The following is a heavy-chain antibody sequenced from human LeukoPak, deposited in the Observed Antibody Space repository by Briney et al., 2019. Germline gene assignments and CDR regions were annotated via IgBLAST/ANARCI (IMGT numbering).Heavy chain of an antibody. D-gene: IGHD6-13*01. J-gene: IGHJ5*02. Sequence: HPGGSLRLSCAASGFTFSSYGMHWVRQAPGKGLEWVAFIRYDGSNKYYADSVKGRFTIFRDNSKNTLYLQMNSLRAEDTAVYYCAKDRISASGRGDWFDPWGQGTLVTVSS. CDR1: GFTFSSYG. V-gene: IGHV3-30*02. CDR3: AKDRISASGRGDWFDP. CDR2: IRYDGSNK.